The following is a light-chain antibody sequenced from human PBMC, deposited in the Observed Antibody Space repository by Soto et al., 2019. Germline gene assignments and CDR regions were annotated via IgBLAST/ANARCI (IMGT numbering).Light chain of an antibody. J-gene: IGKJ1*01. V-gene: IGKV1-5*01. Sequence: IQMTQSPGSLAASVGDRVTIKCRSSQSLSNRLAWYQQKPGKAPKVLIYDASSLESGVPSRFCGSGSGTDFILTIRRLQSDDFATYYGQYSAGVWMFREGTKVDIK. CDR3: QYSAGVWM. CDR2: DAS. CDR1: QSLSNR.